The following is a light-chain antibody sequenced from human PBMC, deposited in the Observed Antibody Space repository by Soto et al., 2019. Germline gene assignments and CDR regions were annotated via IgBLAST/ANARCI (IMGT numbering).Light chain of an antibody. J-gene: IGKJ2*01. V-gene: IGKV3-11*01. Sequence: EIVLTQSPGTLSLSPGERATLSCRASQTISSDYLAWYQQKLGQAPRLLIYDASNRATGIPARFSGSGSGTDFTLTISSLEPEDFAVYYCQQRSNSYTFGQGTKLEIK. CDR1: QTISSDY. CDR2: DAS. CDR3: QQRSNSYT.